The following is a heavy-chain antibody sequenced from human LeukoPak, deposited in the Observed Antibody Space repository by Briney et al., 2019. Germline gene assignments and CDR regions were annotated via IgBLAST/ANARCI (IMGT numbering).Heavy chain of an antibody. CDR2: INPSGGST. CDR3: ARDRWTGIVGAMYWFDP. Sequence: ASVKVSCKASGYTFTSYYMHWVRQAPGQGLEWIGIINPSGGSTSYAQKFQGRVTMTRDTSTSTVYMELSSLRSEDTAVYYCARDRWTGIVGAMYWFDPWGQGTLVTVSS. D-gene: IGHD1-26*01. V-gene: IGHV1-46*01. CDR1: GYTFTSYY. J-gene: IGHJ5*02.